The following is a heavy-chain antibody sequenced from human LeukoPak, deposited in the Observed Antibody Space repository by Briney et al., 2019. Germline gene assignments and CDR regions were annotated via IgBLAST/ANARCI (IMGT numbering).Heavy chain of an antibody. Sequence: GGSLRLSCAASGFTFSSYWMHWVRQAPGKGLVWVSRINSDGRTTIYADSVKGRFTISRDNAKSSLYLQLNSLTAEDTAVYYCTREDNWYFDLWGRGTLVTVSS. CDR2: INSDGRTT. V-gene: IGHV3-74*01. CDR3: TREDNWYFDL. CDR1: GFTFSSYW. J-gene: IGHJ2*01.